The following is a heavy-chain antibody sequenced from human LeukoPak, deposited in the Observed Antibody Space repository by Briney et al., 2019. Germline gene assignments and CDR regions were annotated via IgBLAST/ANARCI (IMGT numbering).Heavy chain of an antibody. Sequence: SQTLSLTCAISGESVSIVRASWNSIRQSPSRGLEWLGKTYYRSEWYFEYAVSVRSRMIINSDTYNNQFSLQLNSLTPDDTAVYYCATLRGNGWLDQWGQGTLVTVSS. CDR3: ATLRGNGWLDQ. V-gene: IGHV6-1*01. J-gene: IGHJ5*02. D-gene: IGHD4-23*01. CDR2: TYYRSEWYF. CDR1: GESVSIVRAS.